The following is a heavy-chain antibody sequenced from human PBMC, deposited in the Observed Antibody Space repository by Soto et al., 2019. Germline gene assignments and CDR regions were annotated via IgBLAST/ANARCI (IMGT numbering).Heavy chain of an antibody. V-gene: IGHV3-74*01. D-gene: IGHD4-4*01. CDR1: GFTFSSYW. Sequence: PGGSLRLSCAASGFTFSSYWMHWVRQAPGKGLVWVSRINSDGSSTSYADSVKGRFTISRDNAKNTLYLQMNSLRAEDTAVYYCARDPHDYSNYAFRGVDVWGQGTTVTVSS. CDR3: ARDPHDYSNYAFRGVDV. J-gene: IGHJ6*02. CDR2: INSDGSST.